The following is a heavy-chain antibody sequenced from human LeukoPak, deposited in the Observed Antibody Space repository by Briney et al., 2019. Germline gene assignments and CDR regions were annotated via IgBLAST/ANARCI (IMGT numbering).Heavy chain of an antibody. D-gene: IGHD1-26*01. CDR2: TSYDGSKK. Sequence: GGSLRLSCAASGFTFTSHGMHWARQAPGKGLEWVADTSYDGSKKDYPDSVKGRFTISRDDSENTVYLQRNSLRTEDTAVYYCARDRSGTYSVDYWGLGTLVTISS. V-gene: IGHV3-30*04. CDR1: GFTFTSHG. J-gene: IGHJ4*02. CDR3: ARDRSGTYSVDY.